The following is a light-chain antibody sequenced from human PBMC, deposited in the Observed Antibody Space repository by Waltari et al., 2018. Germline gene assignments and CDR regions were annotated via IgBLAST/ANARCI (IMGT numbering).Light chain of an antibody. CDR2: DDD. J-gene: IGLJ2*01. Sequence: SSVLTQPPSVSVAPGQTATITCGGNNTGSKSVHWYQQKPGQAPVLVVYDDDVRPPGIPERISGSNSANTASLTINRVEVGDEAAYFCQVWDNYADLVIFGGGTKLTVL. CDR3: QVWDNYADLVI. V-gene: IGLV3-21*02. CDR1: NTGSKS.